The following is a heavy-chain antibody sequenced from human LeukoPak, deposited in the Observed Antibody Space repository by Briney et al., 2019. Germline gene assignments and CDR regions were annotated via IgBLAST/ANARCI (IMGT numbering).Heavy chain of an antibody. D-gene: IGHD5-12*01. Sequence: PGGSLRLSCAASGFTVSSNYMSWVRQAPGKGLKWVSVIYSGGSTYYADSVKGRFTISRDNSKNTLYLQMNSLRAEDTAVYYCAKASKALVVATICGDWGQGTLVTVSS. CDR1: GFTVSSNY. CDR3: AKASKALVVATICGD. CDR2: IYSGGST. J-gene: IGHJ4*02. V-gene: IGHV3-53*05.